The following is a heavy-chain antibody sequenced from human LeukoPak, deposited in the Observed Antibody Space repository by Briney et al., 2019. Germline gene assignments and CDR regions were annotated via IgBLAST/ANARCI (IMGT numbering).Heavy chain of an antibody. V-gene: IGHV4-39*07. CDR2: IYYSGST. J-gene: IGHJ4*02. CDR3: ARDVKQWLAFDY. D-gene: IGHD6-19*01. Sequence: SETLSLTCTVSGGSISSSSYYWGWIRQPPGKGLEWIGSIYYSGSTYYNPSLKSRVTISVDTSKNQFSLKLSSVTAADTAVYYCARDVKQWLAFDYWGQGTLVTVSS. CDR1: GGSISSSSYY.